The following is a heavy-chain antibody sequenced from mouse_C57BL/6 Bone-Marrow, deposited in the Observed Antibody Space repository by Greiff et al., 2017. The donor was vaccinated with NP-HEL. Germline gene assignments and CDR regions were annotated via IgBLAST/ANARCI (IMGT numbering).Heavy chain of an antibody. D-gene: IGHD1-1*01. CDR2: IHPNSGST. J-gene: IGHJ3*01. V-gene: IGHV1-64*01. CDR3: ARSVITTVVATRAWFAY. Sequence: QVQLKQPGAELVKPGASVKLSCKASGYTFTSYWMHWVKQRPGQGLEWIGMIHPNSGSTNYNEKFKSKATLTVDKSSSTAYMQLSSLTSEDSAVYYCARSVITTVVATRAWFAYWGQGTLVTVSA. CDR1: GYTFTSYW.